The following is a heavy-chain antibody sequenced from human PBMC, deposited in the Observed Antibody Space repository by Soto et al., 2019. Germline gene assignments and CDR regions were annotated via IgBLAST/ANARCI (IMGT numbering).Heavy chain of an antibody. Sequence: PSETLSLTCTVSGASITTYYWSWIRQPPGKGLEWIGYISYSGSTDYNPSLKSRVTISFDASKNQISLQVRSATAADAAVYYCAKDSGYNYGYFRWFDPWGQGTLVTVSS. CDR1: GASITTYY. D-gene: IGHD5-18*01. CDR3: AKDSGYNYGYFRWFDP. V-gene: IGHV4-59*01. CDR2: ISYSGST. J-gene: IGHJ5*02.